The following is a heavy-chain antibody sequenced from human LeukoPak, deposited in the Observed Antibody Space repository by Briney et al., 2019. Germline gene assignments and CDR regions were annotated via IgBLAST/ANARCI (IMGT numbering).Heavy chain of an antibody. CDR3: AKSLFTSATGTGRAFHI. D-gene: IGHD1-1*01. V-gene: IGHV3-23*01. CDR1: GFSFSAYP. J-gene: IGHJ3*02. Sequence: QSGGSLVLSCAASGFSFSAYPMGGVRQAPGKGLQWLSGISASGDVTFHADRVKGRFAISRDNSKNTLYLQMTGLRAGDTAEYYCAKSLFTSATGTGRAFHIWGQGTMVTVSS. CDR2: ISASGDVT.